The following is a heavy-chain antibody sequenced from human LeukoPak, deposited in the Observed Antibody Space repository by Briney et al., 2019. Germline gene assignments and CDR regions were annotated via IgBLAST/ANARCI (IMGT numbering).Heavy chain of an antibody. J-gene: IGHJ4*02. D-gene: IGHD3-9*01. CDR1: GYSFTSYW. CDR2: IYPGDSDT. V-gene: IGHV5-51*01. CDR3: ARKGGKNFDWFNY. Sequence: GESLKVSCKGSGYSFTSYWIGWVRQVPGKGLEWMGIIYPGDSDTRYSPSFQGQVTISADKSISTAYLQRSSLKASDTAMYYCARKGGKNFDWFNYWGQGTLVTVSS.